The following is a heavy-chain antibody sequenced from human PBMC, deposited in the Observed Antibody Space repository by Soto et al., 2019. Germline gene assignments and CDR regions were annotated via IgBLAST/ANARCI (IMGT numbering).Heavy chain of an antibody. V-gene: IGHV3-74*01. J-gene: IGHJ4*01. Sequence: GGSLRLSCVASGFTFSTYWMHWVRQTPGEGLVWVSHTDSDGTFTTYADFVKGRFTIFTDNAKNSVFLQLNSLRDEDTAVYYCVRDRDLDRDMVHGDFWGQGTLVTVSS. CDR2: TDSDGTFT. CDR3: VRDRDLDRDMVHGDF. D-gene: IGHD5-18*01. CDR1: GFTFSTYW.